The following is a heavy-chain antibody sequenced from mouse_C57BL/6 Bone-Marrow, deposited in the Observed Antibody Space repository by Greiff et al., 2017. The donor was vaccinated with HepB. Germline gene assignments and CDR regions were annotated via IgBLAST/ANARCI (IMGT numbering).Heavy chain of an antibody. D-gene: IGHD1-1*01. J-gene: IGHJ1*03. CDR2: IDPENGDT. CDR1: GFTIKDDY. Sequence: VQLKESGAELVRPGASVKLSCTASGFTIKDDYMHWVKQRPEQGLEWIGWIDPENGDTEYASKFQGKATITADTSSNTAYLQLSSLTSEDSAVYYCTTTVVDFDVWGTGTTVTVSS. CDR3: TTTVVDFDV. V-gene: IGHV14-4*01.